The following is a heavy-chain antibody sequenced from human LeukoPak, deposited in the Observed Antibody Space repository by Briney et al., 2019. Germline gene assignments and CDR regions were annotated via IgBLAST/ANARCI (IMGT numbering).Heavy chain of an antibody. D-gene: IGHD4-17*01. CDR2: IYYSGST. CDR1: GGSISSYY. V-gene: IGHV4-59*01. CDR3: AVLTTVIPLVWQY. J-gene: IGHJ4*02. Sequence: SETLSLTCAVSGGSISSYYWSWIRQPPGEGLEWIGYIYYSGSTNYNLSLKSRVTISVDTSKNQFSLKLSSVTAADTAVYYCAVLTTVIPLVWQYWGQGTLVTVSS.